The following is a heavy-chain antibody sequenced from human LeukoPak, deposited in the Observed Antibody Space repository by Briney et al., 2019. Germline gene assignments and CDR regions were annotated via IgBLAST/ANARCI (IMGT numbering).Heavy chain of an antibody. CDR3: VRGNDYGGPHY. Sequence: GGSLRLSCAVSGFTFSSYWMHWVRQAPGKGLVWVSRIDRDGSRINYADSVNGRFTISRDNGKNTLFLQMNSLRAEDAAVYYCVRGNDYGGPHYWGQGTLVTVSS. J-gene: IGHJ4*02. CDR2: IDRDGSRI. D-gene: IGHD4-23*01. CDR1: GFTFSSYW. V-gene: IGHV3-74*01.